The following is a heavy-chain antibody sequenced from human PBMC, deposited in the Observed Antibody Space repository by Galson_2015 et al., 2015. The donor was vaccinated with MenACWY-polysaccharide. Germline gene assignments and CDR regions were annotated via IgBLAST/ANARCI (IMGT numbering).Heavy chain of an antibody. D-gene: IGHD6-13*01. CDR3: ARDSGIAGADDY. CDR1: GFTFSTYS. J-gene: IGHJ4*02. Sequence: SLRLSCAASGFTFSTYSMTWVRQAPGKGLEWVSYINGGSSTIYYADSVKGRFTISRDNAKNALYLQMNSLRDDDTAVYYCARDSGIAGADDYCGQETLVTVSS. V-gene: IGHV3-48*02. CDR2: INGGSSTI.